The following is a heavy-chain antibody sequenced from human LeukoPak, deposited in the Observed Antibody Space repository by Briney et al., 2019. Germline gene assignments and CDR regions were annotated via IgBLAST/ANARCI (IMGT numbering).Heavy chain of an antibody. Sequence: ASVKVSCKASGYTFTSYYIHWVRQAPGQGLEWMGWINPNSGGTNYGQKFQGRVTMTRDTSISTAYMELSRLRSDDTAVYYCAKGLLLEHYYMDVWGKGTTVTVSS. CDR3: AKGLLLEHYYMDV. D-gene: IGHD2/OR15-2a*01. J-gene: IGHJ6*03. V-gene: IGHV1-2*02. CDR2: INPNSGGT. CDR1: GYTFTSYY.